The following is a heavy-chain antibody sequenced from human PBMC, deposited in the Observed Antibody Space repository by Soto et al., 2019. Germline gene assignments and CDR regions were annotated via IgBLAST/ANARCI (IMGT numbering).Heavy chain of an antibody. V-gene: IGHV3-23*01. CDR2: ISGSGGST. Sequence: GGSIRLSCAASGFTFSSYAMGWVRQAPGKGLEWVSAISGSGGSTYYADSVKGRFTISRDNSKNTLYLQMNSLRAEDTAVYYCAKDNVKQWLVRDRYFDPWGQGTLLTVSS. CDR1: GFTFSSYA. CDR3: AKDNVKQWLVRDRYFDP. D-gene: IGHD6-19*01. J-gene: IGHJ5*02.